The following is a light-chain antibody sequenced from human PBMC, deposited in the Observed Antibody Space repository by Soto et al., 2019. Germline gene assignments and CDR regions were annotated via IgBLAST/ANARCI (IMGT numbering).Light chain of an antibody. V-gene: IGKV4-1*01. CDR3: QQYYSTPLT. Sequence: DIVMTQSPDSLAVSLGERATINCKSSQSVLYSSKNKNYLAWYQQKQGQPPKLLIYWASTRESGVPDRFSGSGSGTDFTLTISSLQAEDVAVYYCQQYYSTPLTFGGGTKVEIK. J-gene: IGKJ4*01. CDR2: WAS. CDR1: QSVLYSSKNKNY.